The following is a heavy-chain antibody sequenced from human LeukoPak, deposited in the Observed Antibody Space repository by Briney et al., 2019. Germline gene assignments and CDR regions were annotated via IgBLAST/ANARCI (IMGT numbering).Heavy chain of an antibody. CDR1: GGTFSSYA. CDR3: ATVKNTTRGYSYGYYAFDI. Sequence: GASVKVSCKASGGTFSSYAISWVRQAPGQGLEWMGGIIPIFGTANYAQKFQGRVTITADESTSTAYMELSSLRSEDTAVYYCATVKNTTRGYSYGYYAFDIWGQGTMVTVSS. V-gene: IGHV1-69*13. D-gene: IGHD5-18*01. J-gene: IGHJ3*02. CDR2: IIPIFGTA.